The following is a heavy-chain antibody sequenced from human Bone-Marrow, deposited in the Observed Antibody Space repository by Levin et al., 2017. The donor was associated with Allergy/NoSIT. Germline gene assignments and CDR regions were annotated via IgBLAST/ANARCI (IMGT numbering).Heavy chain of an antibody. CDR3: ARDRYQRFRELLWRPPDY. CDR2: INAGNGNT. CDR1: GYTFTSYA. Sequence: ASVKVSCKASGYTFTSYAMHWVRQAPGQRLEWMGWINAGNGNTKYSQKFQGRVTITRDTSASTAYMELSSLRSEDTAVYYCARDRYQRFRELLWRPPDYWGQGTLVTVSS. D-gene: IGHD3-10*01. V-gene: IGHV1-3*01. J-gene: IGHJ4*02.